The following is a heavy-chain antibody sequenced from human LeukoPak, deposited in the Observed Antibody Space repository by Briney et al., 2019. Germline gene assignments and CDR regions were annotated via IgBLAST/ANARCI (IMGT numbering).Heavy chain of an antibody. V-gene: IGHV4-34*01. J-gene: IGHJ4*02. Sequence: PSETLSLTCAVYGGSFSGYYWSWIRQPPGKGLEWIGEINHSGSTNYNPSLKSRVTISVDTSKNQFSLKLSSVTAADTAVYYCARGMILGYWGQGTLATVSS. CDR1: GGSFSGYY. D-gene: IGHD3-16*01. CDR2: INHSGST. CDR3: ARGMILGY.